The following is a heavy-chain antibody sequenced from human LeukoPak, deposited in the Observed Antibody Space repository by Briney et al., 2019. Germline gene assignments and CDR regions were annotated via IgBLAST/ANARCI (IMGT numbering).Heavy chain of an antibody. CDR2: IKSKNDGRTT. D-gene: IGHD4-17*01. J-gene: IGHJ4*02. Sequence: GGSLRLSCAASGFTFSNSWMSWVRQPPGKGLEWVGRIKSKNDGRTTDYAEPVKGRFTISRDDSKNTLCLQMNFLKTEDTALYYCAAVSVDYGDSSFDFWGQGTLVTVSS. CDR3: AAVSVDYGDSSFDF. V-gene: IGHV3-15*01. CDR1: GFTFSNSW.